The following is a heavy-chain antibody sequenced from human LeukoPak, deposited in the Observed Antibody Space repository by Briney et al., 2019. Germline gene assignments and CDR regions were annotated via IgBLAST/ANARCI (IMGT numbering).Heavy chain of an antibody. CDR3: ARLRVIDSSGFYYVDY. Sequence: SETLSLTCAVSGYSISSGSYWGWIRQPPGKGLEWIGNMYHGGSTYSNPSLKSRVTISVDTSKNQFSLRLRSVTAADTAVYYCARLRVIDSSGFYYVDYWGQGTLVTVSS. V-gene: IGHV4-38-2*01. CDR2: MYHGGST. D-gene: IGHD3-22*01. J-gene: IGHJ4*02. CDR1: GYSISSGSY.